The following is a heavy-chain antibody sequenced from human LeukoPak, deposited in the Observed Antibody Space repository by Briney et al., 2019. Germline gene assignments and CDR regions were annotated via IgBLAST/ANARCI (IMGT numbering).Heavy chain of an antibody. D-gene: IGHD4-17*01. CDR3: AKDGYGDYVDFDY. CDR1: GFTFSSYA. V-gene: IGHV3-23*01. CDR2: ISGSGGST. Sequence: GGSLRLPCAASGFTFSSYAMSWVRQAPGKGLEWVSAISGSGGSTYCADSVKGRFTISRDNSKNTLYLQMNSLRAEDTAVYYCAKDGYGDYVDFDYWGQGTLVTVSS. J-gene: IGHJ4*02.